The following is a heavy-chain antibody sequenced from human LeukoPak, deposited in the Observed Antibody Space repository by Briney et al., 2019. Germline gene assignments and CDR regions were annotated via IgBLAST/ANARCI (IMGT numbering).Heavy chain of an antibody. Sequence: PGGSLRLSCAASGFTFSSYAMSWVRQAPGKGLEWVSAISGSGGSTYYADSVKGRFTISRDNSKNTLCLQMNSLRAEDTAVYYCANLEPRASYFDHWGQGTLVTVSS. CDR3: ANLEPRASYFDH. V-gene: IGHV3-23*01. J-gene: IGHJ4*02. CDR2: ISGSGGST. CDR1: GFTFSSYA.